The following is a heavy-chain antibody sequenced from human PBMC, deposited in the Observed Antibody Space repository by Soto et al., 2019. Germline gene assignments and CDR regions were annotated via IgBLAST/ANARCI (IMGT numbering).Heavy chain of an antibody. CDR2: IYYSGST. CDR1: AGSLSSYY. CDR3: ARSGGYDVLLPAGTH. Sequence: QVQLQESGPGLVKPSETLSLTCTVSAGSLSSYYWNWIRQPPGKGLEWIGYIYYSGSTNYNPSLKSRVPISVDTSKNQFSLRLSSVTAADTAVYYCARSGGYDVLLPAGTHWGQGTLVTVSS. J-gene: IGHJ4*02. V-gene: IGHV4-59*01. D-gene: IGHD2-2*01.